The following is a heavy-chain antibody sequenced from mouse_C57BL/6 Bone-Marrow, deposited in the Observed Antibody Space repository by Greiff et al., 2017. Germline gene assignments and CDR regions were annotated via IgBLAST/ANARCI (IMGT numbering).Heavy chain of an antibody. CDR3: ARGSNYYGSSYGFAY. CDR2: INPGSGGT. Sequence: QVQLQQSGAELVRPGTSVKVSCKASGYAFTNYLIEWVKQRPGQGLEWIGVINPGSGGTNYNEKFKGKATLTADKSSSTAYMQLSSLTSEASAVYFCARGSNYYGSSYGFAYWGQGTLVTVSA. J-gene: IGHJ3*01. V-gene: IGHV1-54*01. CDR1: GYAFTNYL. D-gene: IGHD1-1*01.